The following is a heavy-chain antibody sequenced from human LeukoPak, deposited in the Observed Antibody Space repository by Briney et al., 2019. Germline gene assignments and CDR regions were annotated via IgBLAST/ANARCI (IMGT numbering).Heavy chain of an antibody. CDR2: IKSKTDGGTT. CDR1: GFTFSNAW. CDR3: TTLDYYDSSGYYYFDY. Sequence: GGSLRLSCAASGFTFSNAWTSWVRQAPGKGLEWVGRIKSKTDGGTTDYAAPVKGRFTISRDDSKNTLYLQMNSLKTEDTAVYYCTTLDYYDSSGYYYFDYWGQGTLVTVSS. V-gene: IGHV3-15*01. D-gene: IGHD3-22*01. J-gene: IGHJ4*02.